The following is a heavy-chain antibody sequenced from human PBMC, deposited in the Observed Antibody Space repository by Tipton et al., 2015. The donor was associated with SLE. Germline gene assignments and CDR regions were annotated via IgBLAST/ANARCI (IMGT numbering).Heavy chain of an antibody. CDR1: GFTFSRYW. CDR2: IDSDGSGT. D-gene: IGHD5-24*01. V-gene: IGHV3-74*01. CDR3: ARGGTYNDFDY. J-gene: IGHJ4*02. Sequence: SLRLSCEASGFTFSRYWMHWVRQAPGKGLVWVSHIDSDGSGTSFADSVKGRFSISRDNAKNTLYLQMNSLRAEDTAVYYCARGGTYNDFDYWGQGTLVTVSS.